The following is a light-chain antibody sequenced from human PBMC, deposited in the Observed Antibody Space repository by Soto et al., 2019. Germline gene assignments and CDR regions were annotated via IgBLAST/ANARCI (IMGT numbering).Light chain of an antibody. CDR2: GAS. Sequence: DIQMTQSPSSLSASVGDRFTITFRASHSIDFYLNWYQQKPGQAPKLLIYGASNLQSGVPSRFIGSGYATDFTLTISRLEPEDFAVYYCQHYGASPWTFGQGTKV. J-gene: IGKJ1*01. CDR3: QHYGASPWT. V-gene: IGKV1-39*01. CDR1: HSIDFY.